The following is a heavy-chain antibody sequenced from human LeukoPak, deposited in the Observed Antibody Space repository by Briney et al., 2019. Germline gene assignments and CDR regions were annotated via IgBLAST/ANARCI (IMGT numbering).Heavy chain of an antibody. V-gene: IGHV1-69-2*01. CDR3: ATVGYGDYHFDY. J-gene: IGHJ4*02. Sequence: ASVKVSCKVSGYTFTDYYMHWLQQAPGKGLGWMGLVDPEDGETIYAEKFQGRVTITADTSTDTAYMELSSLRSEDTAVYYCATVGYGDYHFDYWGQGTLVTVSS. D-gene: IGHD4-17*01. CDR1: GYTFTDYY. CDR2: VDPEDGET.